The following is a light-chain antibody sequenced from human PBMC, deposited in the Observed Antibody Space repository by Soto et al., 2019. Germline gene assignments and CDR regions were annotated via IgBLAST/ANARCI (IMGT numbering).Light chain of an antibody. J-gene: IGKJ2*01. CDR2: WAS. CDR1: QSIFYSSNNKNY. CDR3: QQYYETPPYT. Sequence: DIVMTQSPDSLAVSLGERATINCKSSQSIFYSSNNKNYLAWYQQKPGHPPKLLIYWASTRESGVPDRFSGSGSGTDFALTISSLQAEDVAVYYCQQYYETPPYTFGQGTKLAIK. V-gene: IGKV4-1*01.